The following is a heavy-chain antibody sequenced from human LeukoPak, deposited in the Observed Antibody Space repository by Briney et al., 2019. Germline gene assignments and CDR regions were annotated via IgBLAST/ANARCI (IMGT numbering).Heavy chain of an antibody. Sequence: ASVKVSCKASGYTFTGYYMHWVRQAPGQGLEWMGWINPNSGGTNYAQNFQGRVTMTRDTSITTAYMELTRLRSDDTAVYYCARGVYCSSASCYSGLGYCYYYMDVWGKGTTVTASS. D-gene: IGHD2-2*02. CDR1: GYTFTGYY. CDR3: ARGVYCSSASCYSGLGYCYYYMDV. CDR2: INPNSGGT. J-gene: IGHJ6*03. V-gene: IGHV1-2*02.